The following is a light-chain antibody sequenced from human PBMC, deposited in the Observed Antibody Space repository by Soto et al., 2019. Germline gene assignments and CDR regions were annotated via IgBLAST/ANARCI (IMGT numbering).Light chain of an antibody. CDR1: ESLSSTY. CDR3: QRSGSAPPYT. J-gene: IGKJ2*01. V-gene: IGKV3-20*01. CDR2: GAS. Sequence: EVGLTQSPGTLSLSPGERATLSCRASESLSSTYLAWYQQKPGQSPRLLIYGASSMATGIPDRFSGSGSGTDFTLTIGRLEPEDFAVYYCQRSGSAPPYTFGAGTKLDI.